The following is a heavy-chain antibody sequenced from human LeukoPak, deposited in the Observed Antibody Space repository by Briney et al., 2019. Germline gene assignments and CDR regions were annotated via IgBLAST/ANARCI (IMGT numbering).Heavy chain of an antibody. Sequence: GGSLRLSCAASGLMFSSYSMNWVRQAPGKGLEWVAAISSSSGYIYYADSLEGRFTISRDNAKNSLYLQMNSLRAEDTAVYYCARDRSRVSDYWGQGTLVTVSS. V-gene: IGHV3-21*01. CDR2: ISSSSGYI. J-gene: IGHJ4*02. CDR1: GLMFSSYS. CDR3: ARDRSRVSDY.